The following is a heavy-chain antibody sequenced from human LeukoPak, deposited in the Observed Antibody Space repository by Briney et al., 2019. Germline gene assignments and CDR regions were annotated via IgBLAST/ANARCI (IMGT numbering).Heavy chain of an antibody. CDR1: GFTFSSYA. CDR3: AKDYSSSWYGFDY. J-gene: IGHJ4*02. D-gene: IGHD6-13*01. CDR2: IRYDGSNE. Sequence: GGSLRLSCAASGFTFSSYAMHWVRQAPGKGLEWVPFIRYDGSNEYYADSVKGRFTISRDNSKNTLYLQMNSLKAEDTAVYYCAKDYSSSWYGFDYWGQGTLVTVSS. V-gene: IGHV3-30*02.